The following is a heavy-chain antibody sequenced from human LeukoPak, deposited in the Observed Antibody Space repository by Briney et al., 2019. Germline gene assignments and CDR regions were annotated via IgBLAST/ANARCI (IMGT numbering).Heavy chain of an antibody. CDR2: ISSSCSTI. Sequence: GRSLRLSCAASGFTFRDYYMSWIRDAPGKGRECGSDISSSCSTISCAGSAKGRFTNSRNNTKNSQYLQMNSLRAEDTAVYYCARDGAVSLYYFYAMDVWGQGTTVTVAS. CDR1: GFTFRDYY. D-gene: IGHD3-16*01. CDR3: ARDGAVSLYYFYAMDV. J-gene: IGHJ6*02. V-gene: IGHV3-11*01.